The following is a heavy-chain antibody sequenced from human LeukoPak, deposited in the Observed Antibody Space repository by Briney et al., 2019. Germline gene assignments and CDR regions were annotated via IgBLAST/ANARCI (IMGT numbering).Heavy chain of an antibody. CDR2: INPDSGGT. J-gene: IGHJ4*02. D-gene: IGHD6-19*01. CDR1: AYTFTGYY. V-gene: IGHV1-2*02. CDR3: AREGSGWYGNFDY. Sequence: GASVKVSCTASAYTFTGYYMHWVRQAPGQGLEWMGWINPDSGGTNYAQKFKGRVTMTRDTSISTAYMEVSRLRSDDTAVYYCAREGSGWYGNFDYWGQGTLVTVSS.